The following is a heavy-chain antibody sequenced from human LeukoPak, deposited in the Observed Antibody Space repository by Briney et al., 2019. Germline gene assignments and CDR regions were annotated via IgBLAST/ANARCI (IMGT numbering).Heavy chain of an antibody. Sequence: GASVKVSCKASGYTFTSYDINWVRQATGQGLEWMGWMNPNSGNTGYAQKFQGRVAMTRNTSISTAYMELSSLRSEDTAVYYCARVNLAHYDILTGYYNGYYYGMDVWGQGTTVTVSS. J-gene: IGHJ6*02. D-gene: IGHD3-9*01. CDR3: ARVNLAHYDILTGYYNGYYYGMDV. CDR2: MNPNSGNT. CDR1: GYTFTSYD. V-gene: IGHV1-8*01.